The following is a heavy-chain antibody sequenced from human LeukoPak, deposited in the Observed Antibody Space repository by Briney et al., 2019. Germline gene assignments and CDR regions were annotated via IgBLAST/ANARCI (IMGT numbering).Heavy chain of an antibody. CDR2: ISYDGSNK. J-gene: IGHJ4*02. D-gene: IGHD3-22*01. V-gene: IGHV3-30*04. CDR1: GFTFSSYA. CDR3: AKDRDPYDSSGFDY. Sequence: GGSLRLSCAASGFTFSSYAMHWVRQAPGKGLEWVAVISYDGSNKYYADSVKGRFTISRDNSKNTLYLQMNSLRAEDTAVYYCAKDRDPYDSSGFDYWGQGTLVTVSS.